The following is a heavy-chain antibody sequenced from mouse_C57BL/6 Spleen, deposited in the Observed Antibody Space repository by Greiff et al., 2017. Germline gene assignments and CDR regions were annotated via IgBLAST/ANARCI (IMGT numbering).Heavy chain of an antibody. J-gene: IGHJ4*01. CDR1: GYTFTDYE. CDR2: IDPETGGT. Sequence: VKLMESGAELVRPGASVTLSCKASGYTFTDYEMHWVKQTPVHGLEWIGAIDPETGGTAYNQKFKGKAILTADESSSTAYMELRSLTSEDSAVYYCTRGDYDYDYYAMDYWGQGTSVTVSS. V-gene: IGHV1-15*01. D-gene: IGHD2-4*01. CDR3: TRGDYDYDYYAMDY.